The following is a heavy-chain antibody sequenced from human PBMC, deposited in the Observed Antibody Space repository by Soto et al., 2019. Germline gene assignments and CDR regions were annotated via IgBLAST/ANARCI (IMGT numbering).Heavy chain of an antibody. D-gene: IGHD4-17*01. CDR3: ARIIYGDYSYDAFDI. J-gene: IGHJ3*02. CDR1: GYTFTSYG. CDR2: ISAYNGNT. V-gene: IGHV1-18*01. Sequence: ASVKVSCKASGYTFTSYGISWVRQAPGQGLEWMGWISAYNGNTNYAQKLQGRVTMTTDTSTSTAYMELRSLRSDDTAVYYCARIIYGDYSYDAFDIWGQGTMVTVSS.